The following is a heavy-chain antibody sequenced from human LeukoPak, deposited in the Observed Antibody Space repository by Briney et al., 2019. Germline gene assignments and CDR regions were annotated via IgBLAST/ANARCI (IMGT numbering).Heavy chain of an antibody. Sequence: ASVTVSFKSSGYTFPIYDINWVRQATGQGLEWMGWMNPNSGNTGYSQKFQGRVTITRNTSIRTAYMELSSLRSEDTAVYYCAREDSGYDLRFDPWGQGTLVTVSS. CDR1: GYTFPIYD. J-gene: IGHJ5*02. V-gene: IGHV1-8*03. D-gene: IGHD5-12*01. CDR3: AREDSGYDLRFDP. CDR2: MNPNSGNT.